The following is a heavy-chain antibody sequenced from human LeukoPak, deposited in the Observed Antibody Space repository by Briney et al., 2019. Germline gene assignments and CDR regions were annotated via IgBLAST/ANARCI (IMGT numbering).Heavy chain of an antibody. CDR1: GFTFSNDW. CDR3: TTVYYDFWSGYSEGY. CDR2: IKSKTDGGTT. J-gene: IGHJ4*02. Sequence: GGSLRLSCAASGFTFSNDWMSWVRQAPGKGLEWVGRIKSKTDGGTTDYAAPVKGRFTISRDDSKNTLYLQMNSLKTEDTAVYYSTTVYYDFWSGYSEGYWGQGTLVTVSS. D-gene: IGHD3-3*01. V-gene: IGHV3-15*01.